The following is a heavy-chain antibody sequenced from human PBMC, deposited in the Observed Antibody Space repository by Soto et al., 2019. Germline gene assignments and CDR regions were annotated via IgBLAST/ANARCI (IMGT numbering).Heavy chain of an antibody. CDR1: GFTFSTYA. Sequence: EVQLLESGGGLVQPGGSLRLSCAASGFTFSTYAMNWVRQAPGKGLEWVSGISGSGDSTYYADSVKGRFTVSRDNSTNTLYLQMNSLRAEDTAVFWCAKERSSGWSFDYWGQGTRVTVSS. D-gene: IGHD6-19*01. CDR2: ISGSGDST. V-gene: IGHV3-23*01. J-gene: IGHJ4*02. CDR3: AKERSSGWSFDY.